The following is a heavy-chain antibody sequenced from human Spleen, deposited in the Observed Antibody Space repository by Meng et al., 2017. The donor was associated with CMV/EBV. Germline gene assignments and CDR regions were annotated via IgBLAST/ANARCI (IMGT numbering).Heavy chain of an antibody. CDR1: FTSYG. CDR2: ISAYNGNT. V-gene: IGHV1-18*01. CDR3: ASGGRGTYYDFWSGYSYFDY. J-gene: IGHJ4*02. D-gene: IGHD3-3*01. Sequence: FTSYGISWVRQDPGQGPEWMGWISAYNGNTNYAQKLQGRVTMTTDTSTSTAYVELRSLRSDDTAVYYCASGGRGTYYDFWSGYSYFDYWGQGTLVTVSS.